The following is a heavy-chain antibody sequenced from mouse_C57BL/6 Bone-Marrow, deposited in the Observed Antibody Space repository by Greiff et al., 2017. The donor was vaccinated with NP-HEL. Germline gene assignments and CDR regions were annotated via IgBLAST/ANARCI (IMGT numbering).Heavy chain of an antibody. CDR2: ISYDGSN. V-gene: IGHV3-6*01. CDR1: GYSITSGYY. D-gene: IGHD2-4*01. Sequence: EVQLQESGPGLVKPSQSLSLTCSVTGYSITSGYYWNWIRQFPGNKLEWMGYISYDGSNNYNPSLKNRISITRDTSKNQFFLKLNSVTTEDTATYDCASFGDYDGAWFAYWGQGTLVTVSA. J-gene: IGHJ3*01. CDR3: ASFGDYDGAWFAY.